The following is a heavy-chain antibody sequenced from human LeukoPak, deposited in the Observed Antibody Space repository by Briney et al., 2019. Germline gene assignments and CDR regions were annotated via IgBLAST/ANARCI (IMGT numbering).Heavy chain of an antibody. V-gene: IGHV1-2*02. J-gene: IGHJ4*02. CDR3: ARENGFCDSTSCYGGFDY. Sequence: GASVKVSCKASGYTFTGYYMHWVRQAPGQGLEWMGWINPNSGGTNYAQKFQGRVTMTRDTSISTAYMELSRLRSDDTAVYYCARENGFCDSTSCYGGFDYWGQGPLVTVSS. CDR2: INPNSGGT. CDR1: GYTFTGYY. D-gene: IGHD2-2*01.